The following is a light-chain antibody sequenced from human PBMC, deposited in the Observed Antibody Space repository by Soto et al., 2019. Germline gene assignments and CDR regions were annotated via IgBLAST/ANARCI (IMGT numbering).Light chain of an antibody. CDR1: QSISNW. CDR3: QQFSSYPPA. Sequence: DLPMTQSPSTLSASVGDRVTITCRASQSISNWLAWYQQKPGKAPKLLIYDASSLQSGVPSRFSGSGSGTEFTLTISSLQPDDFATYFCQQFSSYPPAFGQGTKLEIK. J-gene: IGKJ2*01. CDR2: DAS. V-gene: IGKV1-5*01.